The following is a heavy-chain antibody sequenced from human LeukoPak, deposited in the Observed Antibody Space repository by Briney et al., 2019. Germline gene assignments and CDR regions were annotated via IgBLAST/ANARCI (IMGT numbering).Heavy chain of an antibody. CDR1: GYTFTGYY. CDR2: INPDSGGP. Sequence: ASVKVSCKASGYTFTGYYIHWMRQAHGQGLEWMGSINPDSGGPNFAQRFQGRVTLTRDTSITTAFMELTSLTSDDTAVYFCASAGAYFEISDFYFDAFDIWGQGTMVTVSS. J-gene: IGHJ3*02. V-gene: IGHV1-2*02. D-gene: IGHD3-22*01. CDR3: ASAGAYFEISDFYFDAFDI.